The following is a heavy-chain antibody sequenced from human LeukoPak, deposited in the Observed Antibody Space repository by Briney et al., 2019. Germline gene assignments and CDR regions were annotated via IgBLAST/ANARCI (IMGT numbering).Heavy chain of an antibody. CDR1: GFTFSSYW. D-gene: IGHD2-2*01. CDR2: INTDGSST. CDR3: AREGSSTPPAYYYYYMDV. Sequence: GGSLRLSCAASGFTFSSYWMHWVRQAPGKGLVWVSRINTDGSSTSYADSVKGRFTISRDNAKNTLYLQMNSLRAEDTAVYYCAREGSSTPPAYYYYYMDVWGKGTTVTVSS. J-gene: IGHJ6*03. V-gene: IGHV3-74*01.